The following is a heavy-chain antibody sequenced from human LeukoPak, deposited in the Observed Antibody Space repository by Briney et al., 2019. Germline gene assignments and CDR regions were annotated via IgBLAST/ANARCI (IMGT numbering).Heavy chain of an antibody. D-gene: IGHD2-15*01. CDR2: ISYDGSNK. Sequence: PGGSPRLSCAASGFTFSSYAMHWVRQAPGKGLEWVAVISYDGSNKYYADSVKGRFTISRDNSKNTLYLQMNSLRAEDTAVYYCAREGGSDAFDIWGQGTMVTVSS. CDR3: AREGGSDAFDI. J-gene: IGHJ3*02. V-gene: IGHV3-30*04. CDR1: GFTFSSYA.